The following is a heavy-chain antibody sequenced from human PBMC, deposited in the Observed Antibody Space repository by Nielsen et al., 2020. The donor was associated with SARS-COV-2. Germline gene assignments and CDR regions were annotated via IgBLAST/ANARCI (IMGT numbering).Heavy chain of an antibody. CDR3: MLTPLLGGDY. J-gene: IGHJ4*02. CDR1: GYTFTDYY. D-gene: IGHD2-8*01. Sequence: ASVQVSCKASGYTFTDYYIHWVRQAPGQGLEWMGWMNPNSDNTGYAQKFQGRVTMTSNTSISTAYMELSSLKPEDTAVYFCMLTPLLGGDYWGQGTLVTVSS. CDR2: MNPNSDNT. V-gene: IGHV1-8*02.